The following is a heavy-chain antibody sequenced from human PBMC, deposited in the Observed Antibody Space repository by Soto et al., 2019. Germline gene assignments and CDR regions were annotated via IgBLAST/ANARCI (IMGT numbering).Heavy chain of an antibody. CDR2: ISAYNGNT. J-gene: IGHJ6*02. D-gene: IGHD2-2*01. CDR3: ARDPPDCSSTSCYGDYYYYYGMDV. CDR1: GYTFTSYG. Sequence: QVQLVQSGAEVKKPGASVKVSCKASGYTFTSYGISWVRQAPGQGLEWMGWISAYNGNTNYAQKLQGRVTMTTDTSTSTAXXEXRXXRSDDTAVYYCARDPPDCSSTSCYGDYYYYYGMDVWGQGTTVTVSS. V-gene: IGHV1-18*01.